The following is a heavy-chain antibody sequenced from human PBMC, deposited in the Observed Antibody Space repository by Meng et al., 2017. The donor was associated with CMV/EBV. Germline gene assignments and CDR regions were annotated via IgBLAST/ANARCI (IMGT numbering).Heavy chain of an antibody. CDR2: IGQDGSDK. Sequence: GGSLRLSCTVSGITFSDFLMGWFRQAPGKGLAWVANIGQDGSDKNYVDSMKGRFTISRDNAKNSLYLQMNSLRVEDTAVYYCAAGFWGAWGQGTTVTVSS. CDR3: AAGFWGA. V-gene: IGHV3-7*01. CDR1: GITFSDFL. D-gene: IGHD3-16*01. J-gene: IGHJ6*02.